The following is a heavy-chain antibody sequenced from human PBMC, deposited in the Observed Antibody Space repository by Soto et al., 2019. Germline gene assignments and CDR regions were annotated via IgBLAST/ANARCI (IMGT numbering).Heavy chain of an antibody. Sequence: QVQLVESGGGVVQPGRSLRLSCAASGFTFSSYGMHWVRQAPGKGLEWVAVIWYDGSNKYYADSVKGRFTISRDNSKNTLYLQMNSLRAEDTAVYYCARESGGIAAAGTGYYYYCMDVWGKGTTVTVSS. CDR1: GFTFSSYG. V-gene: IGHV3-33*01. CDR2: IWYDGSNK. J-gene: IGHJ6*03. CDR3: ARESGGIAAAGTGYYYYCMDV. D-gene: IGHD6-13*01.